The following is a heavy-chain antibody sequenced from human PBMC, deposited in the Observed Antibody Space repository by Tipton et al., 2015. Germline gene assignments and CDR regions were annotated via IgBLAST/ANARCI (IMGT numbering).Heavy chain of an antibody. V-gene: IGHV3-7*01. CDR2: IKQDGSEK. CDR1: GFTFSSYW. CDR3: ARENRFGGRGYFDH. J-gene: IGHJ4*02. Sequence: SLRLSCAASGFTFSSYWMSWVRQAPGKGLEWVANIKQDGSEKYYLDSVKGRFTISRDNAKNSLYLQMSRLRAEDTAVYYCARENRFGGRGYFDHWGRGTPVTVSS. D-gene: IGHD2-15*01.